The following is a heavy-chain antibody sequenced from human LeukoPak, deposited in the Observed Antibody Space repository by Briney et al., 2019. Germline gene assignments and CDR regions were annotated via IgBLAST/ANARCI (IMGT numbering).Heavy chain of an antibody. CDR2: ISNDGSQK. D-gene: IGHD6-13*01. J-gene: IGHJ5*01. Sequence: PGGSLRLSCATSGFTFNNYGMHWVRQAPGKGLEWMAVISNDGSQKYSADSVKGRFTISRDNSKNTLFLQMNSLRLEDTAVYYCVRDWAASSSWYRNWFDPWGQGTLVTVSS. V-gene: IGHV3-30*03. CDR3: VRDWAASSSWYRNWFDP. CDR1: GFTFNNYG.